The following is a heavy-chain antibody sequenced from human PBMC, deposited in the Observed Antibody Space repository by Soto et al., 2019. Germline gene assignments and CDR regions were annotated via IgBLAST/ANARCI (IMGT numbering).Heavy chain of an antibody. V-gene: IGHV3-9*01. CDR1: GFTFDDYA. J-gene: IGHJ6*02. CDR2: ISWNSGSI. Sequence: GGSLRLSCAASGFTFDDYAMHWVRQAPGKGLEWVSGISWNSGSIYYTDSVKGRFTISRDNAKNLLYLEMNSLRAEDTAVYFCASVMLRFSYGIDVWGQGTTVTVSS. D-gene: IGHD3-3*01. CDR3: ASVMLRFSYGIDV.